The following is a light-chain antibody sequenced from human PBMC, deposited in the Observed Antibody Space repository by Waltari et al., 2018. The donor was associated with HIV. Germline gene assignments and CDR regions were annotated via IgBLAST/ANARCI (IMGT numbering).Light chain of an antibody. Sequence: DILLTQSPLSLPVSPGEPASISCRSSQSLVHTNRYNYLDWYLQKPGQSPQLLISLASTRASGVPDRFSGSGSGTDFTLKISRVEAEDVGVYYCMQALQSPNTFGQGTKVEIK. CDR1: QSLVHTNRYNY. CDR2: LAS. J-gene: IGKJ2*01. CDR3: MQALQSPNT. V-gene: IGKV2-28*01.